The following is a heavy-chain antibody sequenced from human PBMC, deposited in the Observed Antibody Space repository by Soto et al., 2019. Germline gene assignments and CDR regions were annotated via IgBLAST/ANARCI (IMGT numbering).Heavy chain of an antibody. Sequence: QITLKESGPTLVKPTQALTLTCTFSGFSLSTTGAGVGWIRQPPEKALEWLALLYWDDSKRYSPSLKSRLTISKDTSKHQVVLTMSNVDPVDTGTYYCVSGSFPNWFDPWGQGILVIVSS. V-gene: IGHV2-5*04. CDR1: GFSLSTTGAG. D-gene: IGHD3-10*01. J-gene: IGHJ5*02. CDR3: VSGSFPNWFDP. CDR2: LYWDDSK.